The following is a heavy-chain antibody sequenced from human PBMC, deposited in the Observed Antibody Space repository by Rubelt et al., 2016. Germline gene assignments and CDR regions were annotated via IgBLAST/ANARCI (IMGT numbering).Heavy chain of an antibody. V-gene: IGHV3-23*04. D-gene: IGHD1-26*01. Sequence: EVQLVESGGGLVQPGGSLRLSCAASGFTFSSYAMSWVRQAPGKGLEWVSAISGGGGNTYYADSVKGRFTISRDNSKNTLYLQMNSLRAEDTAVYYCAKAVVGTFRGFDYWGQGTLVTVSS. J-gene: IGHJ4*02. CDR2: ISGGGGNT. CDR3: AKAVVGTFRGFDY. CDR1: GFTFSSYA.